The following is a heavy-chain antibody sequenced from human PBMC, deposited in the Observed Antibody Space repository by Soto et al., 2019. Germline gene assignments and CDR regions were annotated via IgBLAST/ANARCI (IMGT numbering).Heavy chain of an antibody. J-gene: IGHJ6*02. Sequence: EVQLVESGGGVVQPGGSLRLSCAASGFSFSNYWMHWVRQAPGQGPVWVSRITSAGSITTYADSVKGRFTISRDNARNTLYLQVNSLRVEDTAVYYCARVAGVCVSSSRELYGMDVWGQGTTVTVSS. CDR3: ARVAGVCVSSSRELYGMDV. V-gene: IGHV3-74*01. CDR1: GFSFSNYW. D-gene: IGHD2-2*01. CDR2: ITSAGSIT.